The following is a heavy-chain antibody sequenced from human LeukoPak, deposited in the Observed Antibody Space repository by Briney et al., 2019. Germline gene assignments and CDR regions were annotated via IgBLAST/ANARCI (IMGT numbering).Heavy chain of an antibody. CDR2: IKQDGSKK. J-gene: IGHJ4*02. CDR3: TRVGYIDEGINY. CDR1: EFPFSSYW. Sequence: GGSLRLSCVASEFPFSSYWMTWVRQAPGKGLEWVANIKQDGSKKSYVDSVKGRFTISRDNAKNSLYLQMNSLRAEDTAIYYCTRVGYIDEGINYWGQGTLVTVSS. D-gene: IGHD5-24*01. V-gene: IGHV3-7*04.